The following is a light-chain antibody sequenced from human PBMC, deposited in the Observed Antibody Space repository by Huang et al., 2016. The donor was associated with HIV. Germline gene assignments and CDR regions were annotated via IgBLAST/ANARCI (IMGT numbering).Light chain of an antibody. CDR3: QQYNNWPPWT. CDR2: GAS. J-gene: IGKJ1*01. CDR1: QRVSSD. Sequence: EIVMTQSPATLSVSPGERATLACRASQRVSSDLAWYKQKPGQAPRLLIYGASTRATGSPARFSGSGSGTEFTLTISSLQSEDFAVYYCQQYNNWPPWTFGQGTKVEIK. V-gene: IGKV3-15*01.